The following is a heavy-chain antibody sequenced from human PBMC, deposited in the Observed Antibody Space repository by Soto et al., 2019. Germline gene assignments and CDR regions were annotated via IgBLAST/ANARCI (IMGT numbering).Heavy chain of an antibody. Sequence: QVRLQESGPGRAKPSEALSLTCPVSGGSISPSYWSWVRQPPGKRPELLVCIYYTGNTHYKPARKRSVPISRDTSKNEFSLELTSVTAADTAMCFCAAGLDHNRVGYWGQGTLVTVSS. CDR2: IYYTGNT. J-gene: IGHJ4*02. V-gene: IGHV4-59*01. D-gene: IGHD2-2*03. CDR3: AAGLDHNRVGY. CDR1: GGSISPSY.